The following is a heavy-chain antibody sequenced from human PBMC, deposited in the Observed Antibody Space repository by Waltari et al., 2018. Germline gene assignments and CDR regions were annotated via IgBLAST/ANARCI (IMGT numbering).Heavy chain of an antibody. CDR2: IIPIFGTA. Sequence: QVQLVQSGAEVKKPGSSVKVSCKASGGTFSSYAISWVRQAPGQGLEWMGGIIPIFGTANYAQKFQGRVTITADESTSTAYMELSSLRSEDTAVYYCARQRLHYYDSSGYYSSYGMDVWGQGTTVTVSS. V-gene: IGHV1-69*01. CDR3: ARQRLHYYDSSGYYSSYGMDV. J-gene: IGHJ6*02. CDR1: GGTFSSYA. D-gene: IGHD3-22*01.